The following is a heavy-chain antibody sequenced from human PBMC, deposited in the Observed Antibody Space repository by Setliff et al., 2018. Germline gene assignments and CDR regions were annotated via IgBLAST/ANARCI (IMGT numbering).Heavy chain of an antibody. CDR1: GGTFSNYA. V-gene: IGHV1-69*05. D-gene: IGHD6-13*01. Sequence: GASVNVSCKASGGTFSNYAITWVRQAPGQGLEWMGGIIPIFRTANYAQKFQGRVTITTDESTSTAYMELSSLRSEDTAVYYCVTFSSSWDGYWGQGTLVTVSS. J-gene: IGHJ4*02. CDR3: VTFSSSWDGY. CDR2: IIPIFRTA.